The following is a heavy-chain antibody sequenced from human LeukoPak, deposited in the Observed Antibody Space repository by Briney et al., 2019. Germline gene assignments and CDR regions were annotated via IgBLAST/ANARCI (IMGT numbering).Heavy chain of an antibody. CDR1: GGSISSGSYY. CDR3: ARGGATVVTGAFDI. CDR2: IYYSGST. D-gene: IGHD4-23*01. V-gene: IGHV4-61*01. Sequence: PSETLSLTCTVSGGSISSGSYYWSWIRQPPGKGLEWIGYIYYSGSTNYNPSLKSRVTISVDTSKNQFSLKLSSVTAADTAVYYCARGGATVVTGAFDIWGQGTMVTVSS. J-gene: IGHJ3*02.